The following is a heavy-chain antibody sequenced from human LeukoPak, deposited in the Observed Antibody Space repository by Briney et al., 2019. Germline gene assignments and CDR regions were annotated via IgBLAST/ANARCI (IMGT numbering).Heavy chain of an antibody. CDR3: ARQPIAVAGSDY. J-gene: IGHJ4*02. Sequence: PGRSLRLSCAASGFTFSSYAMHWVCQAPGKGLEWVAVISYDGSNKYYADSVKGRFTISRDNSKNTLYLQMNSLRAEDTAVYYCARQPIAVAGSDYWGQGTLVTVSS. D-gene: IGHD6-19*01. V-gene: IGHV3-30*04. CDR2: ISYDGSNK. CDR1: GFTFSSYA.